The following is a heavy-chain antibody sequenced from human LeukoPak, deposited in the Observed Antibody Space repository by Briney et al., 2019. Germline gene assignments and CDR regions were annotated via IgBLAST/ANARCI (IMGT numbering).Heavy chain of an antibody. Sequence: PGGSLRLSCAASGFTVSSNYMSWVRQAPGKGLEWVSVIYSGGSTYYADSVKGRFTISRDNSKNTLYLQTNSLRAEDTAVYYCARDGSGSYYDYWGQGTLVTVSS. J-gene: IGHJ4*02. V-gene: IGHV3-66*01. CDR2: IYSGGST. D-gene: IGHD1-26*01. CDR3: ARDGSGSYYDY. CDR1: GFTVSSNY.